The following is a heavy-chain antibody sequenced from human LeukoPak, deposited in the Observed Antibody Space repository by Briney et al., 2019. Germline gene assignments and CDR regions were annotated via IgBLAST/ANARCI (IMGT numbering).Heavy chain of an antibody. CDR3: ARPMEVRGVYSGIYAFDI. Sequence: GESLKISCKTFGYSFANYWIGWVRQMPGKGLEWMGIIFPGDSDTRYSPSFQGQVTISADKSISTAYLQWSSLKAPDTAMYYCARPMEVRGVYSGIYAFDIWGQGTMVTVSS. D-gene: IGHD3-10*01. V-gene: IGHV5-51*01. CDR1: GYSFANYW. CDR2: IFPGDSDT. J-gene: IGHJ3*02.